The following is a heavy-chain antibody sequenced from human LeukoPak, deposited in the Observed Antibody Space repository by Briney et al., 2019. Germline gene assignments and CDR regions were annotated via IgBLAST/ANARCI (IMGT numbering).Heavy chain of an antibody. V-gene: IGHV3-23*01. Sequence: GGSLRLSCAASGFAFSSYAMTWVRQAPGKGLEWISAVSDSGSTTYYVDSVKGRFTISKDNAKNTVYLQMNNLRAEDTAVYYCVSFYETYWGRGTLVTVSS. D-gene: IGHD2/OR15-2a*01. CDR2: VSDSGSTT. CDR3: VSFYETY. J-gene: IGHJ4*02. CDR1: GFAFSSYA.